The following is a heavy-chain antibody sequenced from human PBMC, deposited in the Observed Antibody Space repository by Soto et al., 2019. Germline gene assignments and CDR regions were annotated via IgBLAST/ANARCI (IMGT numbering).Heavy chain of an antibody. D-gene: IGHD2-2*01. J-gene: IGHJ3*01. CDR2: IYPGDSET. CDR1: GYRFTNYW. CDR3: ARPVVPDAIGAFDV. V-gene: IGHV5-51*01. Sequence: PGESLKISCKGSGYRFTNYWIGWVRQLPGKGLEWMGIIYPGDSETRYSQSFQGQVTISADKSITTAYLQWSSLKASDTAMYYCARPVVPDAIGAFDVWGQGTMVTVSS.